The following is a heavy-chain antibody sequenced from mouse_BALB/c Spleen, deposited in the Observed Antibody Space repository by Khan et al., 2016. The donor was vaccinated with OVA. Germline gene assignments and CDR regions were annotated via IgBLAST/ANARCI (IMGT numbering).Heavy chain of an antibody. CDR2: INPHIGET. D-gene: IGHD1-1*01. Sequence: EVQLKQSGPELVKPGASVKISCKASGYSFTGYFMNWVMQSHGKSLEWIGRINPHIGETFYNQKFKGKATLTVDESSSTAHMELRSLASEDSAVYYCARSNGSDFDYWGKGTTLTVPS. CDR3: ARSNGSDFDY. CDR1: GYSFTGYF. V-gene: IGHV1-20*02. J-gene: IGHJ2*01.